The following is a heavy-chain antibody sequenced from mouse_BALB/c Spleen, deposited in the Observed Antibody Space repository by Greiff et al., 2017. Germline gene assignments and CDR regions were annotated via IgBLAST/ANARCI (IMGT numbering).Heavy chain of an antibody. J-gene: IGHJ4*01. CDR1: GFSLTSYG. V-gene: IGHV2-9*02. CDR2: IWAGGST. CDR3: ARVGLRQYYAMDY. D-gene: IGHD1-1*01. Sequence: VKLVESGPGLVAPSQSLSITCTVSGFSLTSYGVHWVRQPPGKGLEWLGVIWAGGSTNYNSALMSRLSISKDNSKSQVFLKMNSLQTDDTAMYYCARVGLRQYYAMDYWGQGTSVTVSS.